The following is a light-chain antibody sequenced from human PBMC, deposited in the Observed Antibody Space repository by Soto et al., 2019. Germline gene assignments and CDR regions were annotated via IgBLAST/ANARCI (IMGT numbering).Light chain of an antibody. CDR3: QQYNFYWT. J-gene: IGKJ1*01. V-gene: IGKV1-5*03. CDR1: QTISKW. Sequence: DIQMTQSPSTLPASVGDRVTITCRASQTISKWLAWYQQKPGKVPKLLIYAASTLESGVPSRFSGSGSGTEFTLTISSLQPDYFATYYCQQYNFYWTFGQGTKVEIK. CDR2: AAS.